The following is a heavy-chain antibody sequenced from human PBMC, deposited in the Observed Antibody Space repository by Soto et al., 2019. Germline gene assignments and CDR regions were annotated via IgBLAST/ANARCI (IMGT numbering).Heavy chain of an antibody. V-gene: IGHV4-59*01. CDR3: ARVGDSGYYWYFDY. CDR1: GASIRSTY. D-gene: IGHD3-22*01. CDR2: IYYSGTT. J-gene: IGHJ4*02. Sequence: SETLSLTCTVSGASIRSTYWSWIRQSPGKGLEWIGYIYYSGTTNYNPSLKNRVIISVDTSKSQLSLNLTSVTAADTAVYYCARVGDSGYYWYFDYWGQGALVTVSS.